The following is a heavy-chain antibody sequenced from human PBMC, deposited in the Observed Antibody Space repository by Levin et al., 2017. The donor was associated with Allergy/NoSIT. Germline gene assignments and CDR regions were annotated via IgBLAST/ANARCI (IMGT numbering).Heavy chain of an antibody. V-gene: IGHV1-3*01. D-gene: IGHD6-19*01. CDR3: ARGGGLAHFDY. Sequence: GASVKVSCKASGYSFTTYFMHWVRQAPGQGLEWMGWVNVVYGNTKYSQKFEGTASITRDTSATSTYLELSSLRSEDTAVYYCARGGGLAHFDYWGQGTLVTVSS. J-gene: IGHJ4*02. CDR1: GYSFTTYF. CDR2: VNVVYGNT.